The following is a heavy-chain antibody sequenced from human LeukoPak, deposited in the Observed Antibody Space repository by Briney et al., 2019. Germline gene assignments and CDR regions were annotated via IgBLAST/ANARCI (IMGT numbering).Heavy chain of an antibody. V-gene: IGHV3-48*01. CDR3: ARDLEYSSSPFYYYMDV. D-gene: IGHD6-6*01. Sequence: GGSLRLSCAASGFTFSSYSMNWVRQAPGKGLEWVSYISSSSSTIYYADSVKGRFTISRDNAKNSLYLQMNSLRAEDTAVYYCARDLEYSSSPFYYYMDVWGKGTTVTVSS. CDR1: GFTFSSYS. CDR2: ISSSSSTI. J-gene: IGHJ6*03.